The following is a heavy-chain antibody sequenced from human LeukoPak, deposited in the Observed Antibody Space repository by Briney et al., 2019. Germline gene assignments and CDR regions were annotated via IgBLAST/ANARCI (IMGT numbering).Heavy chain of an antibody. Sequence: GASVTLSCKASGYTFTSCDINWVRQATGQGLEWMGWMNPNSGNTGYGQSFQGRITMTRDISIGTAYMELSNLTSEDTAIYYCTRGSSGRRDNWGQGTLVTVS. CDR2: MNPNSGNT. CDR3: TRGSSGRRDN. D-gene: IGHD6-19*01. V-gene: IGHV1-8*01. J-gene: IGHJ4*02. CDR1: GYTFTSCD.